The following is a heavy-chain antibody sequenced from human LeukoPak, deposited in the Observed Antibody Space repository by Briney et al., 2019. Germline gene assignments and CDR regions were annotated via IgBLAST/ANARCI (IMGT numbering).Heavy chain of an antibody. V-gene: IGHV1-69*05. CDR1: GYTFTSYG. CDR2: IIPIFGTA. D-gene: IGHD6-13*01. CDR3: ARVSAAAAGIDPHYYYYMDV. Sequence: ASVKVSCKASGYTFTSYGISWVRQAPGQGLEWMGGIIPIFGTANYAQKFQGRVTITTDESTSTAYMELSSLRSEDTAVYYCARVSAAAAGIDPHYYYYMDVRGKGTTVTVSS. J-gene: IGHJ6*03.